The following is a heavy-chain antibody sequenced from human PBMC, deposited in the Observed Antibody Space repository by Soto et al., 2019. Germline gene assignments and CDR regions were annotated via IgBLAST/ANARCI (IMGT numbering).Heavy chain of an antibody. V-gene: IGHV4-31*03. CDR3: ARVPRITMVRGVAHNWFDP. CDR1: GGSISSGGYY. CDR2: IYYSGST. D-gene: IGHD3-10*01. J-gene: IGHJ5*02. Sequence: SETLSLTCTVSGGSISSGGYYWGWIRQHPGKGLEWIGYIYYSGSTYSNPSLKSRVTISVDTSKNQFSLKLSSVTAADTAVYYCARVPRITMVRGVAHNWFDPWGQGTLVTVSS.